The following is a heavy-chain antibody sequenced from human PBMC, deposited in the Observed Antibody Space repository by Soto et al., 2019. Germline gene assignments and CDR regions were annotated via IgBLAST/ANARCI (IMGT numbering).Heavy chain of an antibody. J-gene: IGHJ4*02. V-gene: IGHV4-59*12. CDR1: GVSISSYY. CDR2: IYHTGIT. Sequence: SETLSLTWTVSGVSISSYYWSLPRQPPGKGLEWIGHIYHTGITNYNPSLKSRVTISVDRSKNQFSLKLSSVTAADTAVYYCARGQVVAAQHWGQGTLVTVSS. CDR3: ARGQVVAAQH. D-gene: IGHD2-15*01.